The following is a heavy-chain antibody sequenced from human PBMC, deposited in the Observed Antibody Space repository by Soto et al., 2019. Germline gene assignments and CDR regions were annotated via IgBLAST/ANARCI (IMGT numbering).Heavy chain of an antibody. CDR1: GASVSHGY. J-gene: IGHJ5*02. V-gene: IGHV4-59*02. D-gene: IGHD3-22*01. CDR2: MYFGGSF. Sequence: SDTLSLTCNVSGASVSHGYWSWIRQPPGKGLEWIGFMYFGGSFNYNPSLTSRATISVETSKNQFSMKLTSVTASDTAVYYCARSYYDSTGFAVDPWGQGTLVTVSS. CDR3: ARSYYDSTGFAVDP.